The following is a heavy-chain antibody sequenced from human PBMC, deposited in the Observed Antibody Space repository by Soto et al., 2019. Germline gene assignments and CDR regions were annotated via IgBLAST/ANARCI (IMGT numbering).Heavy chain of an antibody. CDR2: IYVGDSDT. Sequence: EVQLVQPGAEARKPGEFLKISCKGSGFTSSNYWIGWVRQMPGKGLEWMGIIYVGDSDTRYSPSFQGQVIISADKSVNTVYLQWNSLKASDTAIYYCARHYYDNTGHYWVGSFDIWGQGTVVTVSS. V-gene: IGHV5-51*01. CDR1: GFTSSNYW. CDR3: ARHYYDNTGHYWVGSFDI. J-gene: IGHJ3*02. D-gene: IGHD3-22*01.